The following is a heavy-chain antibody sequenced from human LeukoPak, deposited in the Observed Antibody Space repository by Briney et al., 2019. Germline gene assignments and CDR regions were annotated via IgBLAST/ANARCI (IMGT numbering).Heavy chain of an antibody. CDR3: ARGAVVNGLDV. J-gene: IGHJ6*01. D-gene: IGHD5-18*01. V-gene: IGHV4-61*01. Sequence: PSETLSLTCTVSGFTVSSGSYYWSWIRQPPGTRREWIGYGYNSGTTNYNPAFKSRVTMSVDTSKNQFSLKLSSVTAADTAVYYCARGAVVNGLDVWGQGTTVSVS. CDR1: GFTVSSGSYY. CDR2: GYNSGTT.